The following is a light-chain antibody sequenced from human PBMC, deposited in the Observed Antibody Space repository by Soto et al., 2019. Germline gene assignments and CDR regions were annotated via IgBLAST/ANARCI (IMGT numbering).Light chain of an antibody. Sequence: EIVLTQSPGTLSLSPGERATLACRASQSVSSTYLAWYHQNPGQAPRLLIYGASSRATGIPDRFSGSGSGTDFTLTISRLEPEDFAVYFCQQSGSSSYTFGQGTKLEIK. J-gene: IGKJ2*01. V-gene: IGKV3-20*01. CDR3: QQSGSSSYT. CDR1: QSVSSTY. CDR2: GAS.